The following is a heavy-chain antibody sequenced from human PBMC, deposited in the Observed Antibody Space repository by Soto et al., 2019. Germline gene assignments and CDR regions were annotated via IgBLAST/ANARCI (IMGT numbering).Heavy chain of an antibody. V-gene: IGHV3-73*01. CDR1: GFTFSGSA. J-gene: IGHJ6*02. Sequence: GGSLRLSCAASGFTFSGSAMHWVRQASGKGLEWVGRIRSKANSYATAYAASVKGRFTISRDDSKNTAYLQMNSLKTEDTAVYYCTTHCRTVAGTCYYYYGMDVWGQGTTVTVSS. D-gene: IGHD6-19*01. CDR3: TTHCRTVAGTCYYYYGMDV. CDR2: IRSKANSYAT.